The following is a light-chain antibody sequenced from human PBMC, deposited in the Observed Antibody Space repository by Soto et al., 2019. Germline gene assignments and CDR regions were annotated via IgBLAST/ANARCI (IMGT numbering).Light chain of an antibody. Sequence: QSVLTQPPSASGTPGQRVTISCSESSSNIGSNYVSWYQHLPGAAPKLLIYRSDQRPSGVPDRFSGSKSGTSASLAISGLRSEDEADYFCAVRDDSLSGHWVFGGGTKLTVL. V-gene: IGLV1-47*01. CDR3: AVRDDSLSGHWV. CDR1: SSNIGSNY. J-gene: IGLJ3*02. CDR2: RSD.